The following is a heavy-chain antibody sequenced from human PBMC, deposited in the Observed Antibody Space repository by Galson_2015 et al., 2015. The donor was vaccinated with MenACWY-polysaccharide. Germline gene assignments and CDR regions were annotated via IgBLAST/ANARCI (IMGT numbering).Heavy chain of an antibody. D-gene: IGHD2-2*01. Sequence: SLRLSCAASGFTFSRYAMHWVRQAPGKGLEWVTIISYDGTNKYYADSVEGRFTISRDNSKNTLYLQMNSLRAEDTAVYYCAREYCSRTSCQTIDHWGQGTLVTVSS. J-gene: IGHJ4*02. CDR1: GFTFSRYA. CDR3: AREYCSRTSCQTIDH. V-gene: IGHV3-30-3*01. CDR2: ISYDGTNK.